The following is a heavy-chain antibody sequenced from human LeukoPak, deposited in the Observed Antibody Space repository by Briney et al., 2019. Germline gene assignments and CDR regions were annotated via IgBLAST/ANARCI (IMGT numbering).Heavy chain of an antibody. CDR2: IYFSGST. CDR3: AREYYYVSSGYHHDAFDI. D-gene: IGHD3-22*01. CDR1: GGSISIGDYY. Sequence: SETLSLTCTVSGGSISIGDYYCSWIRQPPGKGLEWHGYIYFSGSTYYNPSLKSRVTISVDTSKNQFSLKLSSVTAADTAVYYCAREYYYVSSGYHHDAFDIWGQGTMVTVSS. J-gene: IGHJ3*02. V-gene: IGHV4-30-4*01.